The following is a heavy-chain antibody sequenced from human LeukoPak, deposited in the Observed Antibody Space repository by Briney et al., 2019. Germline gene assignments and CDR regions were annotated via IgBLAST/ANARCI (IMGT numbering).Heavy chain of an antibody. CDR2: ISGSGGST. CDR3: AIGSGHLNDFDY. CDR1: GFTFSRYG. V-gene: IGHV3-23*01. Sequence: GGSLRLSCAASGFTFSRYGMSWVRQAPGKGLEWVSGISGSGGSTYYADSVKGRFTISRDNSKNTLYLQMNSLRAEDTAVFYCAIGSGHLNDFDYWGQGTLVTVSS. J-gene: IGHJ4*02. D-gene: IGHD3-10*01.